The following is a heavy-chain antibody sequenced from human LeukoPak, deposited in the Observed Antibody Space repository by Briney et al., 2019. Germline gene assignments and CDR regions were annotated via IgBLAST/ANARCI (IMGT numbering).Heavy chain of an antibody. CDR3: ARDSRTDYYFYYGMDV. J-gene: IGHJ6*04. V-gene: IGHV3-33*01. Sequence: GGSLILSCAASGFTFSSYGMHWVRQAPGKGLEWVAGIWYDGSNKYYADSVKGRFTISRDNSKNTLYLQMNRMRAEAAAVYYCARDSRTDYYFYYGMDVWGKGTTVTVSS. CDR2: IWYDGSNK. CDR1: GFTFSSYG.